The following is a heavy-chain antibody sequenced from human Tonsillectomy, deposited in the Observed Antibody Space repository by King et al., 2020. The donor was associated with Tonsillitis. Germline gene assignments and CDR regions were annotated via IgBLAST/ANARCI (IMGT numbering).Heavy chain of an antibody. Sequence: VQLVESGAEVKKPGASVKVSCEASGYTFTSYGVNWVRQAPGQGLEWMGWISAYNGHTNYAQKLQGRLTMTTDTSTSTAYMELTSLRSDDTAVHYCARDRRPFGSGSAGFDPWGQGNLVTVSS. CDR1: GYTFTSYG. V-gene: IGHV1-18*04. CDR2: ISAYNGHT. J-gene: IGHJ5*02. CDR3: ARDRRPFGSGSAGFDP. D-gene: IGHD3-10*01.